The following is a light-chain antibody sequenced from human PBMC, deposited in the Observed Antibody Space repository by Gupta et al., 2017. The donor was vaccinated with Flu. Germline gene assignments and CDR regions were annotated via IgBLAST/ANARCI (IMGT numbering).Light chain of an antibody. CDR1: QPSLDGSNNKNS. CDR2: WTS. V-gene: IGKV4-1*01. CDR3: QQQHSPPYT. J-gene: IGKJ2*01. Sequence: SLDERAAINCMSSQPSLDGSNNKNSLAWYQQKPGQPPKLLIYWTSTRESGVPDRFSGSGSGTSFTLTITSLQAEDVAVYYCQQQHSPPYTFGQGTRVEIK.